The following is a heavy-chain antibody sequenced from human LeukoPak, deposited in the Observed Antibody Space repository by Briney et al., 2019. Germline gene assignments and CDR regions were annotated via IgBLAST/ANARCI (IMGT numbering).Heavy chain of an antibody. CDR2: INHSGST. CDR1: GGSFSGYY. V-gene: IGHV4-34*01. CDR3: ARQCFDDFWSGYLINWFDP. Sequence: TPSETLSLTCAVYGGSFSGYYWSWIRQPPGKGLEWIGEINHSGSTNYNPSLKSRVTISVDTSKNQFSLKLSSVTAADTAVYYCARQCFDDFWSGYLINWFDPWGQGTLVTVSS. J-gene: IGHJ5*02. D-gene: IGHD3-3*01.